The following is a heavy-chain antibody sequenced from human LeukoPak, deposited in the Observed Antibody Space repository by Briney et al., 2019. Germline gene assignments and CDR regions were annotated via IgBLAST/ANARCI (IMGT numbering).Heavy chain of an antibody. D-gene: IGHD3-22*01. CDR1: GGSISSSSYY. CDR3: AGTPPYPYDNGGYFFPH. CDR2: IYYSGST. J-gene: IGHJ4*02. Sequence: SETLSLTCTVSGGSISSSSYYWGWIRQPPGKGLEWIGSIYYSGSTYYNPSLKSRVTISVDTSKNQFSLKLSSVTAADTAVYYCAGTPPYPYDNGGYFFPHWGQGSRVTVSS. V-gene: IGHV4-39*07.